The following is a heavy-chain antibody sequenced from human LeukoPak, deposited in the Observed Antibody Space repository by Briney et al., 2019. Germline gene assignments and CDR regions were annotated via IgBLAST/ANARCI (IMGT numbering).Heavy chain of an antibody. CDR3: ARHPNPNWNGRYYFDY. D-gene: IGHD1-20*01. V-gene: IGHV4-34*01. CDR1: GGSFSGYY. CDR2: INHSGST. Sequence: SETLSLTCAVYGGSFSGYYWSWIRQPPGKGLEWIGEINHSGSTNYNPSLKSRVTISVDTSKNQFSLKLSSVTAADTAVYYCARHPNPNWNGRYYFDYWGQGTLVTVSS. J-gene: IGHJ4*02.